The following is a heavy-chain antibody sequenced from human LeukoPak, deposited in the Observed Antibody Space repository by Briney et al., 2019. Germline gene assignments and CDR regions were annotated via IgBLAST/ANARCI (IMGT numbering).Heavy chain of an antibody. CDR1: GYSFTSYW. Sequence: GESLKISCKGSGYSFTSYWIGWVRQMPGKGLEWMGIMYPGDSDTGYSPSFQGQVIMSADKSISTAYLELTSLKASDTAMYYCARGLALGHYYQFLDVWGEGTTVTISS. CDR2: MYPGDSDT. V-gene: IGHV5-51*01. D-gene: IGHD6-19*01. J-gene: IGHJ6*03. CDR3: ARGLALGHYYQFLDV.